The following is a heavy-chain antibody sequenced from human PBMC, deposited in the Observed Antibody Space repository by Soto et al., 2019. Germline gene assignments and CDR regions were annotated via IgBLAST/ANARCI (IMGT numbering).Heavy chain of an antibody. CDR2: ISGIRDDI. CDR1: GFTFSYYT. J-gene: IGHJ4*02. Sequence: LRLSCAASGFTFSYYTVHWVRRAPGKGLEWVSSISGIRDDIRYADSVKGRFTISRDNAKTSLYLQMNSLTAEDTAVYYCAREGVHNYNEYYFDYWGQGTLVTVSS. CDR3: AREGVHNYNEYYFDY. V-gene: IGHV3-21*06. D-gene: IGHD3-22*01.